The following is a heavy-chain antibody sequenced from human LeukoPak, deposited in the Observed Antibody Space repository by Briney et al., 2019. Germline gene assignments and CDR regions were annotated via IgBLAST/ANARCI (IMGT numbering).Heavy chain of an antibody. CDR2: INPNSGGT. V-gene: IGHV1-2*02. CDR3: ARSAESSSWVEFDY. D-gene: IGHD6-13*01. Sequence: ASVKVSCKASGYTFTGYYMHCVRQAPGPGLEWMGWINPNSGGTNYAQKFQVRGTMTRDTSISTAYMELSRLRSDDTAVYYCARSAESSSWVEFDYWGQGTLVTVSS. CDR1: GYTFTGYY. J-gene: IGHJ4*02.